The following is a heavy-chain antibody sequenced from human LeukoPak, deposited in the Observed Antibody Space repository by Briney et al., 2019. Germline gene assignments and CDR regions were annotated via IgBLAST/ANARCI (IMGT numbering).Heavy chain of an antibody. D-gene: IGHD3-22*01. J-gene: IGHJ4*02. V-gene: IGHV3-30*02. CDR1: GFTFSSYG. CDR3: AKGQAMIVAHFDY. Sequence: GGSLRLSCAASGFTFSSYGMHWVRQAPGKGLEWVAFIRYDGSNKYYADSVKGRFTISRDNSKNTLYLQMNSLRAEDTAVYYCAKGQAMIVAHFDYXXXGXLXTVSS. CDR2: IRYDGSNK.